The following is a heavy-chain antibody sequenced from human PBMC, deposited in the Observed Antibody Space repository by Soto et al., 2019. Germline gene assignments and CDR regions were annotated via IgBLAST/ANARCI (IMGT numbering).Heavy chain of an antibody. D-gene: IGHD3-9*01. CDR2: ISAYNGNT. Sequence: GASVKVSCKASGYTFTNYGITWVRQAPGQGLEWMGWISAYNGNTNYAQKLQGRVTMTIDTSTSTAYMELRSLRSDDTAVYYCARNHYDILTGYPTHFDYWGQGILVTVSS. CDR3: ARNHYDILTGYPTHFDY. CDR1: GYTFTNYG. V-gene: IGHV1-18*01. J-gene: IGHJ4*02.